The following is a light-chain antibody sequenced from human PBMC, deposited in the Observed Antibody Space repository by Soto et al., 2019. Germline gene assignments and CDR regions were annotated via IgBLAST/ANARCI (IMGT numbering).Light chain of an antibody. CDR2: AAS. V-gene: IGKV1-39*01. Sequence: DIQMTQSPSSLSASVGDRVTITCRASQSINNYLNWYQQRPGKAPQLLIYAASNLQSGVPSRFSGSGSGTDFTPTISSLQPEDFATYYCQQSFGPLTITFGQGTRLEIK. CDR1: QSINNY. J-gene: IGKJ5*01. CDR3: QQSFGPLTIT.